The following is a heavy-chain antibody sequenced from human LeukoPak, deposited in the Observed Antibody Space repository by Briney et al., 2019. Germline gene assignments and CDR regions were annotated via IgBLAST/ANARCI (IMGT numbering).Heavy chain of an antibody. CDR3: ARGLSDSSGSYPRDAFDI. Sequence: GGSLRLSCAASGFTFSSSGMHWVRQAPGKGLEWVAVISYDGSNKYYADSVKGRFTISRDNSKNTLYLQMNSLRAEDTAVYYCARGLSDSSGSYPRDAFDIWGQGTMVTVSS. D-gene: IGHD3-10*01. J-gene: IGHJ3*02. CDR2: ISYDGSNK. V-gene: IGHV3-30*19. CDR1: GFTFSSSG.